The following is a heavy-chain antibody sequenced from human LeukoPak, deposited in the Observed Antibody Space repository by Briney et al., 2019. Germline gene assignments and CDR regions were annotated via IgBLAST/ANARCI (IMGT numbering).Heavy chain of an antibody. CDR1: GDSISSYY. D-gene: IGHD3-9*01. J-gene: IGHJ6*03. Sequence: SETLSLTCTVSGDSISSYYWTWIRQPPGKGLEWIGYIHYNGDTYYNPSVMRRLTISIDTSKSQFSLKLSSVTAADTAVYFCARHSRYCDILTGSMDVWGKGTTVIVSS. CDR2: IHYNGDT. V-gene: IGHV4-59*08. CDR3: ARHSRYCDILTGSMDV.